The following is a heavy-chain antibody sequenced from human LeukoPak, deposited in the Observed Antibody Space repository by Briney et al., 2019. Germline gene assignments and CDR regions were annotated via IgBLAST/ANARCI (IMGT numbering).Heavy chain of an antibody. V-gene: IGHV1-2*02. D-gene: IGHD1-26*01. Sequence: ASVKVSRKASGYTFTGNYMHWVRQAPGQGLEWMGLINPNSGGTNYAQKFQGRLTMTRDTSISTAHRELSRLRSEDPAVYYCARVLRLVGATRAAFDIWGQGTMVTVSS. J-gene: IGHJ3*02. CDR3: ARVLRLVGATRAAFDI. CDR2: INPNSGGT. CDR1: GYTFTGNY.